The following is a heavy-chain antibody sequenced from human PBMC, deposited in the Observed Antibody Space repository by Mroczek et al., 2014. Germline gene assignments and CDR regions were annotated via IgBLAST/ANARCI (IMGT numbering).Heavy chain of an antibody. CDR1: GGSISSYY. Sequence: QVQLQESGPGLVKPSETLSLTCTVSGGSISSYYWSWIRQPPGKGLEWIGYIYYSGSTNYNPSLKSRVTISVDTSKNQFSLKLSSVTAADTAVYYCARGSTIRSDDAFDIWGQGTMVTVSS. J-gene: IGHJ3*02. V-gene: IGHV4-59*01. D-gene: IGHD2/OR15-2a*01. CDR2: IYYSGST. CDR3: ARGSTIRSDDAFDI.